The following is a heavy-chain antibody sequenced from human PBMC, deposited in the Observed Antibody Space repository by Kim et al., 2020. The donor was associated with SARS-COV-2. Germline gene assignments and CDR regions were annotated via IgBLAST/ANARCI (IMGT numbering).Heavy chain of an antibody. V-gene: IGHV3-53*01. CDR1: GFTVSSNY. CDR2: IYSGGST. J-gene: IGHJ3*02. Sequence: GGSLRLSCAASGFTVSSNYMSWVRQAPGKGLEWVSVIYSGGSTYYADSVKGRFTISRDNSKNTLYLQMNSLRAEDTAVYYCARKIVGATTVAFDIWGQGTMVTVSS. D-gene: IGHD1-26*01. CDR3: ARKIVGATTVAFDI.